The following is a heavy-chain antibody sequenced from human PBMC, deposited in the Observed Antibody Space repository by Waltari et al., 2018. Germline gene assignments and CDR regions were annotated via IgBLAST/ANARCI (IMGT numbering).Heavy chain of an antibody. CDR3: ARRENYNFWRDSFDV. D-gene: IGHD3-3*01. J-gene: IGHJ3*01. CDR2: ISESGST. CDR1: GVSIGRGNYY. Sequence: QQHLQESGPGLVKPSETLSLTCTVAGVSIGRGNYYWGWIRQPPGKGLAWSGQISESGSTSYNPSLKSRVTISVDTSRNQISLNLYSVTAADAAVYYCARRENYNFWRDSFDVWGQGTVVTVSS. V-gene: IGHV4-39*07.